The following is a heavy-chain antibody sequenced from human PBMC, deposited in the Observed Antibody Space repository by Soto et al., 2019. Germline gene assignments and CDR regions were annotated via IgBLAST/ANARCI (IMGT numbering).Heavy chain of an antibody. CDR1: GGSIRSDGFY. J-gene: IGHJ4*02. CDR3: ARAAQGYFGY. D-gene: IGHD6-25*01. Sequence: PSETLSLTCTVSGGSIRSDGFYWTWVRHLPGKGLEWVGFIYYSGSTYYNPSLKSRITISMDSSRNQFFLGLISVTAADMAVYYCARAAQGYFGYWGQGTLVTVSS. V-gene: IGHV4-31*03. CDR2: IYYSGST.